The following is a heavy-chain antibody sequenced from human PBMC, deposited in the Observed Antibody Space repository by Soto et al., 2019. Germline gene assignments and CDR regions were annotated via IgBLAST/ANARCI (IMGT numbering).Heavy chain of an antibody. D-gene: IGHD1-26*01. J-gene: IGHJ3*02. CDR3: ARHGITGSYYDAFDI. CDR2: IKYSGTT. CDR1: GGPFTGSVFP. Sequence: PSGTLSPPSPFLGGPFTGSVFPWGWIPKPPGKGLEWIASIKYSGTTFYNPSVKSRVTLSVDTSKNQFALKLSSVTAAETAVYYCARHGITGSYYDAFDIWGQGTMVTVSS. V-gene: IGHV4-39*01.